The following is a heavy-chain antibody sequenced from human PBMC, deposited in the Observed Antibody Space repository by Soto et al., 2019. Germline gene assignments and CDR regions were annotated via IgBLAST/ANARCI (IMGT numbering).Heavy chain of an antibody. D-gene: IGHD5-12*01. V-gene: IGHV5-51*01. CDR1: GYSFTSYW. Sequence: PGESLKISCNTSGYSFTSYWIGWVCQMPGKGLEWMGIIYPDDSDTRYSPSFQGQVTISADKSTNTAYLQWSSLKASDTAMYYCASQEMATKNVDAFDIWGQGTMVTVSS. CDR3: ASQEMATKNVDAFDI. J-gene: IGHJ3*02. CDR2: IYPDDSDT.